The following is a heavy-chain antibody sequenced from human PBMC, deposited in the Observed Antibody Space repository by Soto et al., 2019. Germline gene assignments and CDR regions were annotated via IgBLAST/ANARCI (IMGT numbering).Heavy chain of an antibody. J-gene: IGHJ4*02. CDR2: VSFDSKNK. CDR3: ANDIVKYSYGACDY. Sequence: GGSLRLSCAASGFSFDSYSRHWVRQAPGKGLEWVTTVSFDSKNKYYIDSVEGRFTISRDNSKNTLYLQLNSLRTEDTAVYYCANDIVKYSYGACDYWGQGVLVTVSS. V-gene: IGHV3-30*18. D-gene: IGHD3-10*01. CDR1: GFSFDSYS.